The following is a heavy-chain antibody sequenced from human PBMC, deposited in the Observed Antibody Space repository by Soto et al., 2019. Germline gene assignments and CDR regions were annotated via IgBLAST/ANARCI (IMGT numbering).Heavy chain of an antibody. D-gene: IGHD1-26*01. J-gene: IGHJ6*02. Sequence: GESLKISCKGSGYNFTNYWIGWVRQMPGHGLEWMGIIYPDDSDTRYSPSFQGQVTISVDKSISAAYLQWGSLKASDTAMYFCARQEGATVLFYYGMDVWGQGTTVTVSS. CDR1: GYNFTNYW. CDR3: ARQEGATVLFYYGMDV. V-gene: IGHV5-51*01. CDR2: IYPDDSDT.